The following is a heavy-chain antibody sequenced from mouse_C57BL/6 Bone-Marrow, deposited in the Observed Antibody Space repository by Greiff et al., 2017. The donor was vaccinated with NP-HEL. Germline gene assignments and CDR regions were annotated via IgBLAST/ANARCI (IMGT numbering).Heavy chain of an antibody. CDR2: ISGGGGNT. J-gene: IGHJ2*01. CDR3: ARKRNWAYYFDY. CDR1: GFTFSSYT. D-gene: IGHD4-1*01. Sequence: EVQRVESGGGLVKPGGSLKLSCAASGFTFSSYTMSWVRQTPEKRLEWVATISGGGGNTYYPDSVKGRFTISRDNAKNTLYLQMSSLRSEDTALYYCARKRNWAYYFDYWGQGTTLTVSS. V-gene: IGHV5-9*01.